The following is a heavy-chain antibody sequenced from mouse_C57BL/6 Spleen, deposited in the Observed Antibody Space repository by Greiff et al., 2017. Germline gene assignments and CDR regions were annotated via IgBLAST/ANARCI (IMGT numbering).Heavy chain of an antibody. CDR3: TRSGLRRGFDD. J-gene: IGHJ2*01. V-gene: IGHV1-15*01. D-gene: IGHD2-4*01. CDR1: GYTFTDYE. CDR2: IDPETGGT. Sequence: VQLQQSGAELVRPGASVTLSCKASGYTFTDYEMHWVKQTPVHGLEWIGAIDPETGGTAYNQKFKGKAILTADKSSSTAYMELRSLTSEDSAVYYCTRSGLRRGFDDWGQGTTLTVSS.